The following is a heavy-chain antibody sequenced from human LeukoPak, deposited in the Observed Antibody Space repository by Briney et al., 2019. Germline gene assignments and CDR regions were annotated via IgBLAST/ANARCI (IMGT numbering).Heavy chain of an antibody. CDR3: ARVLRYASPYFDI. J-gene: IGHJ4*02. CDR1: GGTFSSYA. V-gene: IGHV1-69*05. Sequence: ASVKVSCKASGGTFSSYAISWVRQAPGQGLEWMGGIIPIFGTANYAQKFQGRVTITTDESTSTAYMELSSLTSEDTAMYFCARVLRYASPYFDIWGQGTLVTVSS. CDR2: IIPIFGTA. D-gene: IGHD4-17*01.